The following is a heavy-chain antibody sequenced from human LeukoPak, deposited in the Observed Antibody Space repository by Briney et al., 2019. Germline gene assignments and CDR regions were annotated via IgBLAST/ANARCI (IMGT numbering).Heavy chain of an antibody. J-gene: IGHJ4*02. CDR3: ASTPLRGGWPDY. CDR2: IYHSGST. D-gene: IGHD6-19*01. CDR1: GYSISSGYY. Sequence: SETLSLTCTVSGYSISSGYYWGWIRQPPEKGLEWIGSIYHSGSTYYNPSLKSRVTISVDTSKNQFSLKLSSVTAADTAVYYCASTPLRGGWPDYWGQGTLVTVSS. V-gene: IGHV4-38-2*02.